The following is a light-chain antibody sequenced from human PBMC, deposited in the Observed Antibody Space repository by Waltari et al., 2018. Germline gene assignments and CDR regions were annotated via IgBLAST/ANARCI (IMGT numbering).Light chain of an antibody. V-gene: IGKV3-15*01. CDR3: HEYEYWPPGT. CDR2: GAS. CDR1: QSVRTN. Sequence: EIVMTQSPATLSVSPGDRATLSCRASQSVRTNLAWFQQKPGQPPRLLISGASTRANGIPARFSGSGSGTEFTLTITGLQSEDFAVYYCHEYEYWPPGTFGPGTKVEIK. J-gene: IGKJ3*01.